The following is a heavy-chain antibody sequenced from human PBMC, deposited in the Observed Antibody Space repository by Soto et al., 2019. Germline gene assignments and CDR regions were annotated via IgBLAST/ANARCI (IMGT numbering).Heavy chain of an antibody. CDR1: GYSFTSYW. CDR2: IDPSDSYT. Sequence: PGESLKISCKGSGYSFTSYWISWVRQMPGKGLEWMGRIDPSDSYTNYSPSFQGHVTISADKSISTAYLQWSSLKASDTAMYYCARPHYDSSGYSDLAAFDIWGQGTMVTVSS. CDR3: ARPHYDSSGYSDLAAFDI. V-gene: IGHV5-10-1*01. D-gene: IGHD3-22*01. J-gene: IGHJ3*02.